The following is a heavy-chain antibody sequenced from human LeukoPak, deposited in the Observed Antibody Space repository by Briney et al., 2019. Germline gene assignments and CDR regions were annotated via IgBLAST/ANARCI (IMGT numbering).Heavy chain of an antibody. Sequence: GGSLRLSCAASGFTFSSYAMHWVRQAPGKGLEWVAVISYDGSNKYYADSVKGRFTISRDNSKNTLCLQMNSLRAEDTAVYYCARGTDIVVVVAGDYFDYWGQGTLVTVSS. D-gene: IGHD2-15*01. V-gene: IGHV3-30*04. CDR2: ISYDGSNK. CDR3: ARGTDIVVVVAGDYFDY. J-gene: IGHJ4*02. CDR1: GFTFSSYA.